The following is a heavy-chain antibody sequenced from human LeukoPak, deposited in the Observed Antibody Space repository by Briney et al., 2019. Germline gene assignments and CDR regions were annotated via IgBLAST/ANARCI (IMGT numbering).Heavy chain of an antibody. CDR2: IIPILGIA. Sequence: SVKVSCKASVGTFSSYAISWVRQAPGQGLEWMGRIIPILGIANYAQKFQGRVTITADKSTSTAYMELSSLRSEDTAVYYCARSGAARPHDYWGQGTLVTVSS. CDR3: ARSGAARPHDY. D-gene: IGHD6-6*01. J-gene: IGHJ4*02. V-gene: IGHV1-69*04. CDR1: VGTFSSYA.